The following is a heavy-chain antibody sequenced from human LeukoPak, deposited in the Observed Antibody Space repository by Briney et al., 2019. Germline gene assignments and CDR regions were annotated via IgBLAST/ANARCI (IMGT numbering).Heavy chain of an antibody. J-gene: IGHJ6*02. CDR1: GFTLSNYW. CDR2: MNSDGQTT. Sequence: GGSLRLSCAASGFTLSNYWMNWVRQAPGKGPVWVSRMNSDGQTTSYADSVKGRFTISRDNAKNTLYLQLNSMRAENTAVYSFPSRADVTLVRGVAYGMDVWGQGTTVTVSS. CDR3: PSRADVTLVRGVAYGMDV. V-gene: IGHV3-74*01. D-gene: IGHD3-10*01.